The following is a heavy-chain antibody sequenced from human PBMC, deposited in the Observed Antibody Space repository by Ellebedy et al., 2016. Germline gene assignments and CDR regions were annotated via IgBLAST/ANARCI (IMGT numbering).Heavy chain of an antibody. D-gene: IGHD5-12*01. J-gene: IGHJ3*02. CDR2: IYYSGST. Sequence: SETLSLXXAVYGGSFSGYYWGWIRQPPGKGLEWIGSIYYSGSTYYNPSLKSRVTISVDTSKNQFSLKLSSVTAADTAVYYCARSYSGYATAFDIWGQGTMVTVSS. CDR3: ARSYSGYATAFDI. V-gene: IGHV4-34*01. CDR1: GGSFSGYY.